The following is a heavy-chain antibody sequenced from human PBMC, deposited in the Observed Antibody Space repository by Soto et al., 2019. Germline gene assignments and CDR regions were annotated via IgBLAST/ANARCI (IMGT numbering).Heavy chain of an antibody. Sequence: SETLSVTCTVSGGSISSGGYYWSWIRQHPGKGLEWIGYIYYSGSTYYNPSLKSRVTISVDTSKNQFSLKLSSVTAADTAVYYCARGPTTNHLCFDYWGPGTLVTVSS. V-gene: IGHV4-31*03. CDR2: IYYSGST. J-gene: IGHJ4*01. D-gene: IGHD4-4*01. CDR1: GGSISSGGYY. CDR3: ARGPTTNHLCFDY.